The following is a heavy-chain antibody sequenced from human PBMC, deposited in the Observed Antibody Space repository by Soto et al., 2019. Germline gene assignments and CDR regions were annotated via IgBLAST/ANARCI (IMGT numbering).Heavy chain of an antibody. CDR3: ARALRGDLYYYYGMDV. Sequence: GGSLRLSCAASGFTFSSYAMHWVRQAPGKGLEWVSAISGSGGSTYYADSVKGRFTISRDNSKNTLYLQMNSLRAEDTAVYYCARALRGDLYYYYGMDVWGQGTTVTVSS. CDR2: ISGSGGST. V-gene: IGHV3-23*01. CDR1: GFTFSSYA. D-gene: IGHD3-10*01. J-gene: IGHJ6*02.